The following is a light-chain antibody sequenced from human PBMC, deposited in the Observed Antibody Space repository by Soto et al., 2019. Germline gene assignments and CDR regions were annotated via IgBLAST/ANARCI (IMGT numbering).Light chain of an antibody. V-gene: IGLV9-49*01. CDR1: SGYSNYK. CDR3: GADHGSGSNFVSVV. CDR2: VGTGGIVG. J-gene: IGLJ2*01. Sequence: QSVLTQPPSASASLGASVTLTCSLSSGYSNYKVDWYQQRPGKGPRFVMRVGTGGIVGSKGDGIPDRFSVLGSGLNRYLTIKNIQEEDESDYHCGADHGSGSNFVSVVFGGGTKLTFL.